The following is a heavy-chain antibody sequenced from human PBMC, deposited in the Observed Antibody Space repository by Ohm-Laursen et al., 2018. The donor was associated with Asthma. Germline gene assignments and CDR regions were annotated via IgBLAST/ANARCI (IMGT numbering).Heavy chain of an antibody. Sequence: SLRLSCTASGFTFISNAMHWVRQAPGKGLEWVAVISQDGSNKYYAESVKGRFTISRDNSMNTLYVQMNSLRAEDTALYYCARNGPEWELPGREYSLHHWGEGTLVTVSS. J-gene: IGHJ1*01. CDR3: ARNGPEWELPGREYSLHH. CDR1: GFTFISNA. CDR2: ISQDGSNK. D-gene: IGHD1-26*01. V-gene: IGHV3-30-3*01.